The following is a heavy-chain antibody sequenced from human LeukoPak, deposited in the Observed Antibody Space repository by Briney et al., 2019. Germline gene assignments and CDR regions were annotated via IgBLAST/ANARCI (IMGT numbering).Heavy chain of an antibody. CDR2: INSDGSTT. CDR1: GFTFSSYW. V-gene: IGHV3-74*01. Sequence: GGSLRLSCAASGFTFSSYWMHWVRQAPGKGLVWVSRINSDGSTTRYADSVKGRFTISRDNAKNTLYLQMNSLRAEDTAVYYCARHYYGSGSPTGGAFDIWGQGTMVTVSS. CDR3: ARHYYGSGSPTGGAFDI. J-gene: IGHJ3*02. D-gene: IGHD3-10*01.